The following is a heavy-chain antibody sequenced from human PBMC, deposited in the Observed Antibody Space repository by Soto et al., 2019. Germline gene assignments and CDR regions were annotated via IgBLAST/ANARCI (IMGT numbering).Heavy chain of an antibody. CDR1: GYSFTDYH. J-gene: IGHJ6*02. CDR3: ARGHSTDCSNGVCSFFYNHEMDV. V-gene: IGHV1-2*04. Sequence: GASVKVSCKASGYSFTDYHIHWVRQAPGQGLEWLGRINPKSGGTSTAQKFQGWVTMTRYRSISTVYMELTRLRSDDTAVYFCARGHSTDCSNGVCSFFYNHEMDVWGQGTTVTVSS. D-gene: IGHD2-8*01. CDR2: INPKSGGT.